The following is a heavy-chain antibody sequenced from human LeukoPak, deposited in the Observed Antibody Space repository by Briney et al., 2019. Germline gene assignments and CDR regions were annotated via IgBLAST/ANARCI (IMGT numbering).Heavy chain of an antibody. V-gene: IGHV3-7*01. CDR2: IKGDGTEK. D-gene: IGHD3-10*01. Sequence: GGSLRLSCAASGFTFSRFWMNWVRQAPGKGLDGVANIKGDGTEKYYVGSVKGRFSISRDNAKNSLYLQMDSLRAEDTAVYYCAKEGAYPIITYDSWGQGALVTVSS. J-gene: IGHJ5*01. CDR1: GFTFSRFW. CDR3: AKEGAYPIITYDS.